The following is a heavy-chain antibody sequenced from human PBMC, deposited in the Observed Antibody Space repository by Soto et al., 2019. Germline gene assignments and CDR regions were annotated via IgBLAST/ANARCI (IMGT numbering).Heavy chain of an antibody. Sequence: SETLSLTCTVSGGSISSGGYYWSWIRQHPGKGLEWIGYIYNSGSTYYNPSLKSRVTISLDTSKNQFSLQLSSVTAADTAVHYCARATLTTSYYYFDYWGQGTLVTVSS. CDR3: ARATLTTSYYYFDY. CDR1: GGSISSGGYY. CDR2: IYNSGST. J-gene: IGHJ4*02. D-gene: IGHD4-4*01. V-gene: IGHV4-31*03.